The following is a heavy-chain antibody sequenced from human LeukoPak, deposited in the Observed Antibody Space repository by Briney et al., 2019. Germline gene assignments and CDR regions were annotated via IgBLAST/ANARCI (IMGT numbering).Heavy chain of an antibody. V-gene: IGHV3-30-3*01. Sequence: AGRSLRLSCAASGFTFSSYAMHWVRQAPGKGLEWVAVISYDGSNKYYADSVKGRFTISRDNSKNTLYLQMNSLRAEDTAVYYCAREDYYGSGSYYMGDWGQGTLVTVSS. CDR3: AREDYYGSGSYYMGD. J-gene: IGHJ4*02. CDR2: ISYDGSNK. CDR1: GFTFSSYA. D-gene: IGHD3-10*01.